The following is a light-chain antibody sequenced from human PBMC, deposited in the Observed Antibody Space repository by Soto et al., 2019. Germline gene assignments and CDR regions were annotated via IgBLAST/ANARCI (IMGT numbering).Light chain of an antibody. J-gene: IGKJ5*01. CDR1: QNGPSN. Sequence: QFRDSLAVFPKESATLSWRPSQNGPSNLAWYHQKPGQAPTLLIFGASTRATGIPARFSGTGSGTEFPLPISSLQPEDVAVYYCQQYNTWPPITFGQGTRLEIK. V-gene: IGKV3-15*01. CDR3: QQYNTWPPIT. CDR2: GAS.